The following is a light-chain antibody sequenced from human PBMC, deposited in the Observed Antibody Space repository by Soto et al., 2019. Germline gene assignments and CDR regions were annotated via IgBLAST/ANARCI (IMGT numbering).Light chain of an antibody. Sequence: QSVLTQPPSVSGAPGQRVTISCTGSSSNIGAGYDVHWYQQFPGTAPKLLIYGNSNRPSGVPDRFSGSKSGTSASLAITGLQAEDDADYCCQSYDSSLSGVVFGGGTKLTVL. J-gene: IGLJ2*01. CDR2: GNS. CDR3: QSYDSSLSGVV. V-gene: IGLV1-40*01. CDR1: SSNIGAGYD.